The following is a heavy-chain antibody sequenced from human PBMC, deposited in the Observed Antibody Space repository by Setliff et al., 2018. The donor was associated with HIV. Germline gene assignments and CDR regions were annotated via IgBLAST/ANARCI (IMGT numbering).Heavy chain of an antibody. V-gene: IGHV4-59*11. CDR3: ASRVYYYDSNNFLREEGFDP. CDR1: GGSISSHY. CDR2: IYYSGST. Sequence: KSSETLSLTCTVSGGSISSHYWSWIRQPPGKGLEWIGSIYYSGSTNYNPSLKSRVIISVDTSKNQFSLKLSSVTAADTAVYYCASRVYYYDSNNFLREEGFDPWGQGTLVTVSS. J-gene: IGHJ5*02. D-gene: IGHD3-22*01.